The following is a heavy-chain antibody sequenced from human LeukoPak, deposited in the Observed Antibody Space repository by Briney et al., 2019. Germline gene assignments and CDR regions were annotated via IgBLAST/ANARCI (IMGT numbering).Heavy chain of an antibody. J-gene: IGHJ4*02. CDR1: GGSFSGYY. CDR2: INHSGST. CDR3: ARGPYSGYTLRPLDY. V-gene: IGHV4-34*01. Sequence: ASETLSLTCAVYGGSFSGYYWSWIRQPPGKGLEWIGEINHSGSTNYNPSLKSRVTISVDTSKNQFSLKLSSVTAADTAVYYCARGPYSGYTLRPLDYWGQGTLVTVSS. D-gene: IGHD5-12*01.